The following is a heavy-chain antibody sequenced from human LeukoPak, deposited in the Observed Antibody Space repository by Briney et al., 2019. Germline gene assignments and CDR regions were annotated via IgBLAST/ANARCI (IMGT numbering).Heavy chain of an antibody. Sequence: SETLSLTCTVSGGSINSYYWSWIRQPPGKGLEWIGYIYYSGSTNYNPSLKSRVTMSVDTSKKQFSLNVTSVTAADTAVYFCARDLRRGGSFDYWGQGTLVTVSS. J-gene: IGHJ4*02. CDR2: IYYSGST. V-gene: IGHV4-59*12. CDR1: GGSINSYY. D-gene: IGHD3-16*01. CDR3: ARDLRRGGSFDY.